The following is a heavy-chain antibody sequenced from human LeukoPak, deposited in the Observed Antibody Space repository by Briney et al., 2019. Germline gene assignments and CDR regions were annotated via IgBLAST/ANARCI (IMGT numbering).Heavy chain of an antibody. CDR3: ARGNIVATILGGLHGTAAFDF. Sequence: PSETLSLTCAVYGGSFSGYYWSWIRQPPGKGLEWIGEINHSGSTNYNPSLKSRVTISVDTSKNQFSLKLSSVTAADTAVYYCARGNIVATILGGLHGTAAFDFWGQGILVTVSS. CDR1: GGSFSGYY. D-gene: IGHD5-12*01. CDR2: INHSGST. V-gene: IGHV4-34*01. J-gene: IGHJ4*02.